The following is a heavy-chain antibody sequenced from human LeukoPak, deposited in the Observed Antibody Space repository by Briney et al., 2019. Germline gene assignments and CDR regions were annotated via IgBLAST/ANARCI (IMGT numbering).Heavy chain of an antibody. CDR2: INPNSGGT. D-gene: IGHD3-22*01. V-gene: IGHV1-2*02. Sequence: ASVKVSCKASGYTFSGYYMHWVRQAPGQGLEWMGWINPNSGGTNYAQKFQGRITMTRDTSISTAYMELSRLRSDDTAVYYCARGPPGYYDSSGYQEYFQHWGQGTLVTVSS. CDR3: ARGPPGYYDSSGYQEYFQH. CDR1: GYTFSGYY. J-gene: IGHJ1*01.